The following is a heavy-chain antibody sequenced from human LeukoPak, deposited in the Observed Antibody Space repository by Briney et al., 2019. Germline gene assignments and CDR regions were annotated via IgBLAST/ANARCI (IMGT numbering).Heavy chain of an antibody. CDR1: GGTFSSYA. CDR2: IIPIFGTA. V-gene: IGHV1-69*06. D-gene: IGHD3-22*01. Sequence: GASVKVSCKASGGTFSSYAISWVRQAPGQGLEWMGGIIPIFGTANYAQKFQGRVTITADKSTSTAYMELSSLRSEDTAVYYCARGYYYDSSGYSQFWFDPWGQGTLVTVSS. J-gene: IGHJ5*02. CDR3: ARGYYYDSSGYSQFWFDP.